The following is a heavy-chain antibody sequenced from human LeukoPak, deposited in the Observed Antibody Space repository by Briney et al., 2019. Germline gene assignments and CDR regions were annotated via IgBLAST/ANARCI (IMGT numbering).Heavy chain of an antibody. D-gene: IGHD6-13*01. CDR1: GFTFSSYS. V-gene: IGHV3-21*04. J-gene: IGHJ4*02. CDR3: AKNPGIAAAGTTGRSRYYFDY. Sequence: GGSLRLSCAASGFTFSSYSMNWVRQAPGKGLEWVSSISSSSSYIYYADSVKGRFTISRDNAKNTLYLQMNSLRAEDTAVYYCAKNPGIAAAGTTGRSRYYFDYWGQGTLVTVSS. CDR2: ISSSSSYI.